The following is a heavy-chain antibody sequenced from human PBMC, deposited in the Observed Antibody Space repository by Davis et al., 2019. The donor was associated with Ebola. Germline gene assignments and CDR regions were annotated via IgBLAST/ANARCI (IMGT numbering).Heavy chain of an antibody. J-gene: IGHJ4*02. D-gene: IGHD5-12*01. Sequence: PGGSLRLSCAASGFTFSSYDMHWVRQATGKGLEWVSAIGTAGDTYYPGSVKGRFTISRENAKNSLYLQMNSLRAGDTAVYYCARGGSGYSFDYWGQGTLVTVSS. CDR1: GFTFSSYD. CDR3: ARGGSGYSFDY. V-gene: IGHV3-13*01. CDR2: IGTAGDT.